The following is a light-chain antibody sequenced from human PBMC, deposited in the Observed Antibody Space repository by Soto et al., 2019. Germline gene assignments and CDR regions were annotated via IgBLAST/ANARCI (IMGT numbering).Light chain of an antibody. J-gene: IGKJ1*01. CDR1: QSVSSSY. V-gene: IGKV3-20*01. CDR3: QPYGSSPRT. CDR2: GAS. Sequence: EIVLTQSPGTLSLSPGERATLSCRASQSVSSSYLAWYQQKPGQAPRLLIYGASSRATGIPDRFSGSGSGTDFTLTISSLEPEDFAVYYCQPYGSSPRTFGQGTKVAIK.